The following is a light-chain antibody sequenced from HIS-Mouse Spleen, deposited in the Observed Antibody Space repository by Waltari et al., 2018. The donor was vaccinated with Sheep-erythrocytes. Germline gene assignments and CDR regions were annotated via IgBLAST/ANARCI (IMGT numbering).Light chain of an antibody. Sequence: QSALTQPASVSGSPGQSITLSCTGTSSDVGSYNLVSWYQQHPGKAPKLMIYEGSKRPSGVSNRFSGSKSGNTASLTISGLQAEDEADYYCCSYAGSFWVFGGGTKLTVL. CDR2: EGS. V-gene: IGLV2-23*01. CDR3: CSYAGSFWV. CDR1: SSDVGSYNL. J-gene: IGLJ3*02.